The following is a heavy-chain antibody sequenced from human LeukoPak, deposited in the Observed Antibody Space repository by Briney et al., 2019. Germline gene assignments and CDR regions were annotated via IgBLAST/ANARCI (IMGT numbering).Heavy chain of an antibody. J-gene: IGHJ1*01. CDR2: IDGSGVGT. D-gene: IGHD6-13*01. CDR1: GFTFSSYV. V-gene: IGHV3-23*01. CDR3: TKGAAAGPKYFQH. Sequence: PGGSLRLSCAASGFTFSSYVMRWVRQAPGKGLEWVSTIDGSGVGTYYADSVKGRFTISRDSSKSTLYLHMNSLRAEDTAVYYCTKGAAAGPKYFQHWGQGTLATVSS.